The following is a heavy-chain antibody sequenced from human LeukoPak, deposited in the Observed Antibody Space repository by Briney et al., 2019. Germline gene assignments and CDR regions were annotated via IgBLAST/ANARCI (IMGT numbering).Heavy chain of an antibody. J-gene: IGHJ5*02. CDR2: IYYSGST. CDR1: GGSISSYY. V-gene: IGHV4-59*01. CDR3: ARTVPAAIAWFDP. D-gene: IGHD2-2*02. Sequence: PSETLSLTCTVSGGSISSYYWSSIRQPPGKGLEWLGYIYYSGSTNYNPSLKSRVTISVDTSKNQFSLKLSSVTAADTAVYYCARTVPAAIAWFDPWGQGTLVTVSS.